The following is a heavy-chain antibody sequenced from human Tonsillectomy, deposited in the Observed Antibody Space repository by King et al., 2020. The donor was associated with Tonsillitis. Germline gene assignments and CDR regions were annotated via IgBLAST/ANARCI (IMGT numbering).Heavy chain of an antibody. CDR1: GFTFSSYE. J-gene: IGHJ6*03. D-gene: IGHD3-22*01. Sequence: VQLVESGGGLVQPGGSLRLSCAASGFTFSSYEMNWVRQAPGKGLEWVSYISSSGSTIYYADSVKGRFTISRDNAKNSLYLQMNSLSAEATAVYYCARAGSYDSSGYYYYYYYMDVWGKGTTVTVSS. CDR3: ARAGSYDSSGYYYYYYYMDV. V-gene: IGHV3-48*03. CDR2: ISSSGSTI.